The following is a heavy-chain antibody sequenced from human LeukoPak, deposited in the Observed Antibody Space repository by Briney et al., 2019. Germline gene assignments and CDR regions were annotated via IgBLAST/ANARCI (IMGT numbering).Heavy chain of an antibody. CDR2: IIPIFGTA. CDR3: ARVVVAATDAFDI. CDR1: GGTFSSYA. V-gene: IGHV1-69*05. Sequence: SVRVSCKASGGTFSSYAISWVRQAPGQGLEWMGGIIPIFGTANYAQKLQGRVTMTTDTSTSTAYMELRSLRSDDTAVYYCARVVVAATDAFDIWGQGTMVTVSS. D-gene: IGHD2-15*01. J-gene: IGHJ3*02.